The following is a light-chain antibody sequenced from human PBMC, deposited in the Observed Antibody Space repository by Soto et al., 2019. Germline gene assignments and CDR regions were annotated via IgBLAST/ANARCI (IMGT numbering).Light chain of an antibody. CDR2: SNN. CDR1: SSNIGSNT. V-gene: IGLV1-44*01. CDR3: AAWDDSLRV. J-gene: IGLJ1*01. Sequence: QSVLTQPPSASGTPGQRVTISCSGSSSNIGSNTVNWYQQLPGTAPKLLIYSNNQRPSGVPDRFSGSKSGTSASLAISGLQSEDEADYHCAAWDDSLRVFGTGTRSPS.